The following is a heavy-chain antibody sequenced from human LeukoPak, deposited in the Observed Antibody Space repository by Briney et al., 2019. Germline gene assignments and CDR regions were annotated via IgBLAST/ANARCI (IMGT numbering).Heavy chain of an antibody. V-gene: IGHV3-66*01. D-gene: IGHD3-10*01. J-gene: IGHJ6*02. CDR2: IYSGGST. Sequence: PGGSLRLSCAASGFTVSSNYMSWVRQAPGKGLEWVSVIYSGGSTYYADSVKGRFTISRDNSKNTLYLQMNSLRAEDTTVYYCARDLPLMVRGVIRTYYYGMDVWGQGTTVTVSS. CDR1: GFTVSSNY. CDR3: ARDLPLMVRGVIRTYYYGMDV.